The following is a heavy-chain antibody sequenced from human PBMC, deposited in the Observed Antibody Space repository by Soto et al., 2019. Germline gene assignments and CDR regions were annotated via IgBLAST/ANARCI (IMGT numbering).Heavy chain of an antibody. Sequence: EVQLVESGGGLVQPGGSLRLSCAASGFTFSSNWMHWVRQVPGKGLVWVAHINEDGSFTNYGDSVKGRFTSSRDNAKNTLYLEMNSLRAEDTAVYYCATSPRISPNCWGQGILVSVSS. CDR3: ATSPRISPNC. J-gene: IGHJ4*02. V-gene: IGHV3-74*01. D-gene: IGHD3-3*02. CDR1: GFTFSSNW. CDR2: INEDGSFT.